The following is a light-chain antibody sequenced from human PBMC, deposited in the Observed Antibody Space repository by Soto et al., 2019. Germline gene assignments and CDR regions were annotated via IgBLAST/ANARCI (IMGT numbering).Light chain of an antibody. J-gene: IGKJ5*01. CDR2: GAS. Sequence: EIGMTQSPATLSVSPGERATLSCRASQSVSSNLAWYQQKPGQAPRLLIYGASTWATGFPARFSGSGSGTEFTLTISSLQSEDFAVYYCQQYDNWPPLTFGQGTRLEIK. CDR3: QQYDNWPPLT. V-gene: IGKV3-15*01. CDR1: QSVSSN.